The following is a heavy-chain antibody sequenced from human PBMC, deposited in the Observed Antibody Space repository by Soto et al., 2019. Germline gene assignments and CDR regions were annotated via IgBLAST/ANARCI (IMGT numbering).Heavy chain of an antibody. Sequence: SETLSLTCAVSGDSISNSKWWTWVRQTPGKGLEWIGKIDHNGITNYNPSLESRVTILKDNSKNQLSLKLSSVTGADSAVYYCVRLNRDYYYYGMDVCGQRATVTVSS. V-gene: IGHV4-4*02. J-gene: IGHJ6*02. CDR3: VRLNRDYYYYGMDV. CDR1: GDSISNSKW. CDR2: IDHNGIT.